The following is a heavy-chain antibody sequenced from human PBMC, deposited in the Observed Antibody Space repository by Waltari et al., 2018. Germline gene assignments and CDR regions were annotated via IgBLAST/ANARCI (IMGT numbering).Heavy chain of an antibody. CDR2: IKQDGSEK. Sequence: EVQLVESGGGLVQPGGSLRLSCAASGCTFSSYWMSWVRQAPGKGLEWVANIKQDGSEKYYVDSVKGRFTISRDNAKNSLYLQMNSLRAEDTAVYYCARDYYDSSGYSDYYYYMDVWGKGTTVTISS. V-gene: IGHV3-7*01. CDR1: GCTFSSYW. D-gene: IGHD3-22*01. J-gene: IGHJ6*03. CDR3: ARDYYDSSGYSDYYYYMDV.